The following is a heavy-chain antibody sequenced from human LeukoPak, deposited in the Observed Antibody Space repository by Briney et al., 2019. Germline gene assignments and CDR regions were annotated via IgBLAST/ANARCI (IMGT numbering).Heavy chain of an antibody. D-gene: IGHD6-6*01. CDR1: GFTFSSYG. J-gene: IGHJ4*02. CDR2: IRYDGSNK. Sequence: GGSLRLSCAAPGFTFSSYGMHWVRQAPGKGLEWVAFIRYDGSNKYYADSVKGRFTISRDNSKNTLYLQMNSLRAEDTAVYYCAKGGEYSSSSAFDYWGQGTLVTVSS. CDR3: AKGGEYSSSSAFDY. V-gene: IGHV3-30*02.